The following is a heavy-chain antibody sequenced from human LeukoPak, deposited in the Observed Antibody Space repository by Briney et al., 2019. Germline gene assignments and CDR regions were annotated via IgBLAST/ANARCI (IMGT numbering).Heavy chain of an antibody. Sequence: GGSLRLSCVASGFTFSSFWMDWVRQAPGKGLEWVANIDLDGSKKNYVDPVKGRFTISRDNDKNSLHLQMNSLRDEDTAVYYCARGLSNGGSPYNWFGPWGQGTLVTVSS. CDR1: GFTFSSFW. V-gene: IGHV3-7*04. CDR3: ARGLSNGGSPYNWFGP. J-gene: IGHJ5*02. CDR2: IDLDGSKK. D-gene: IGHD2-8*01.